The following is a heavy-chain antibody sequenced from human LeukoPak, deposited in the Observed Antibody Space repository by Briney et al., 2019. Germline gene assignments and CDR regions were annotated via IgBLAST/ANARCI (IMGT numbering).Heavy chain of an antibody. CDR3: ARADGYSYSYGRFDY. Sequence: SETLSLTCTVSGGSISSYYWGWIRQPPGKGLEWIGYIYYSGSTNYNPSLKSRVTISVDTSKNQFSLKLSSVTAADTAVYYCARADGYSYSYGRFDYWGPGTLVTVSS. D-gene: IGHD5-18*01. CDR2: IYYSGST. CDR1: GGSISSYY. J-gene: IGHJ4*02. V-gene: IGHV4-59*01.